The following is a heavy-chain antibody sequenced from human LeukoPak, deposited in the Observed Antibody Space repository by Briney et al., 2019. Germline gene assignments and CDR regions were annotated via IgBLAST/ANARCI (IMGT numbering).Heavy chain of an antibody. J-gene: IGHJ4*02. CDR1: GLTFSGSA. Sequence: GSLKLSCAASGLTFSGSAIPWVRQASGKGPEWGGRIRTQPNSYATAFAASVKGRFTISRDDSKNTAYLQMNSLKTEDTAVYFCTSSSSYYFDYWGQGTLVTVSS. D-gene: IGHD6-6*01. CDR2: IRTQPNSYAT. CDR3: TSSSSYYFDY. V-gene: IGHV3-73*01.